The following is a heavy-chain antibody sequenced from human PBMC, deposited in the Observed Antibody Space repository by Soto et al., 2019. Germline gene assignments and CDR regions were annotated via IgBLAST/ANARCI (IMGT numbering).Heavy chain of an antibody. CDR1: GYTFTSYY. CDR2: INPNGGST. J-gene: IGHJ4*02. V-gene: IGHV1-46*01. CDR3: ARSLWVLRYFDWLLYAPGPQFDY. D-gene: IGHD3-9*01. Sequence: ASVKVSCKASGYTFTSYYIHWLRQATGQGLEWVGIINPNGGSTSSAQKFQGRVTIDRNTSTSTVYMELSSLRSEDTAVYYCARSLWVLRYFDWLLYAPGPQFDYWGQGTLVTVSS.